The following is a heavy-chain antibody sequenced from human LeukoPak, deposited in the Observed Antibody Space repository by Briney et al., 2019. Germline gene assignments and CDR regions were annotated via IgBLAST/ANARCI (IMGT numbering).Heavy chain of an antibody. V-gene: IGHV1-2*02. Sequence: EASVKVSCKASGYTFTGYYMHWVRQAPGQGLEWMGWINPNSGGTNYAQKFQGRVTMTRDTSISTAYMELSRLRSDDTAVYYCARGGTMVRGVIRFFDYWGQGTLVTVSS. J-gene: IGHJ4*02. CDR2: INPNSGGT. CDR1: GYTFTGYY. CDR3: ARGGTMVRGVIRFFDY. D-gene: IGHD3-10*01.